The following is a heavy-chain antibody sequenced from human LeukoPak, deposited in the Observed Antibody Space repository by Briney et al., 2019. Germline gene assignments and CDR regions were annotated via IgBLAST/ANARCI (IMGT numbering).Heavy chain of an antibody. V-gene: IGHV3-64D*06. CDR2: ISTNGGST. J-gene: IGHJ3*02. D-gene: IGHD7-27*01. Sequence: GGSLRLSCSASGLTFSLYSMHWVRQAPGKGLEYVSGISTNGGSTYYADSVKGRFTISRDNSKNTLYLQMGTLRAEDTSVYYCVTELGIGGFDIWGQGTMVTVFS. CDR1: GLTFSLYS. CDR3: VTELGIGGFDI.